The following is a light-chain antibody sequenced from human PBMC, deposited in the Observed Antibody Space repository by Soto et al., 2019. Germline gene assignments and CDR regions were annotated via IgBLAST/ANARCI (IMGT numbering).Light chain of an antibody. V-gene: IGKV1-27*01. CDR3: QNYKSAPLT. J-gene: IGKJ4*01. CDR2: AAS. CDR1: HDISNY. Sequence: DIQMTQSPSSLSASVGDRVTITCRASHDISNYLAWFQQKPGKVPQFLIYAASTLQSGVPSRFSGSGSGTDFTLTISSLQPEDVATYFCQNYKSAPLTFGGGTRVDIK.